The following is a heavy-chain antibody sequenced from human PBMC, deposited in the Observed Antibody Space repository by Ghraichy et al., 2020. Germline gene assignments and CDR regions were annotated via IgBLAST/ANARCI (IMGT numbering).Heavy chain of an antibody. CDR3: ARDLLQAVDYYYGMDV. V-gene: IGHV1-46*01. J-gene: IGHJ6*02. Sequence: ASVKVSCKASGYTFTSYYMHWVRQAPGQGLEWMGIINPSGGSTSYAQKFQGRVTMTRDTSTSTVYMELSSLRSEDTAVYYCARDLLQAVDYYYGMDVWGQGTTVTVSS. D-gene: IGHD4-23*01. CDR2: INPSGGST. CDR1: GYTFTSYY.